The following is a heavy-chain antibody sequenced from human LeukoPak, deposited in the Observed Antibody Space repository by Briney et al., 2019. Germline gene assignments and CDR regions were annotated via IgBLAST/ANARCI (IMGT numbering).Heavy chain of an antibody. Sequence: GGSLRLSCAASGFTFSSYGMHWVRQAPGKGLEWVAVISHDGNNNYYSDSVKGRFTISRDNSKNTLDLQMNSLRAEDTAVYYCAKDGPPVAFDYWGQGTLATVSS. D-gene: IGHD3/OR15-3a*01. CDR1: GFTFSSYG. V-gene: IGHV3-30*18. CDR2: ISHDGNNN. J-gene: IGHJ4*02. CDR3: AKDGPPVAFDY.